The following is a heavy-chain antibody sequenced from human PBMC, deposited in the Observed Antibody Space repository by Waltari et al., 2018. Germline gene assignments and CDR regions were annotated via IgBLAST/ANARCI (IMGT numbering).Heavy chain of an antibody. CDR3: ARGAAYSRFDY. CDR1: GFTFSSYG. Sequence: EVQLVESGGGLVQPGGSLRLSCAASGFTFSSYGMTWVRQAAGKGLEWGSGISGSGGNTYYADSVKGRFTISRDNSKSTLSLQMNSVRADDTAVYYCARGAAYSRFDYWGQGTLVIVSS. J-gene: IGHJ4*02. D-gene: IGHD5-18*01. V-gene: IGHV3-23*04. CDR2: ISGSGGNT.